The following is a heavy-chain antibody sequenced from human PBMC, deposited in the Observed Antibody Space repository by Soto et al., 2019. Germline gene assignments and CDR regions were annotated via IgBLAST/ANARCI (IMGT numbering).Heavy chain of an antibody. Sequence: SETLSLTCAVYGGSFSGYYWSWIRQPPGRGLEWIGEINHSGTTNNNPSLKSRVTISVDTSKNQFSLKVSSVTAADTAVYYCARGTAGGPDTSYNSWFDTWGQGTLVTVSS. CDR3: ARGTAGGPDTSYNSWFDT. V-gene: IGHV4-34*01. CDR1: GGSFSGYY. CDR2: INHSGTT. J-gene: IGHJ5*02. D-gene: IGHD1-20*01.